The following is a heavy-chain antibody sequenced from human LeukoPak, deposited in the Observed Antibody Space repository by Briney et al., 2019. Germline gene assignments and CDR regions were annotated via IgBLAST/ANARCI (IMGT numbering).Heavy chain of an antibody. CDR3: AKRDDSGGNLVDL. J-gene: IGHJ4*02. D-gene: IGHD3-22*01. V-gene: IGHV4-39*02. Sequence: SETLSLTCTVSGGSIRSGSHYWAWLRQPPGKGLEWIVSIYYSGSTYYNPSLENRVTISIDTTKNHFSLKLSSMSAANASVYYCAKRDDSGGNLVDLWGQGTLVTVS. CDR1: GGSIRSGSHY. CDR2: IYYSGST.